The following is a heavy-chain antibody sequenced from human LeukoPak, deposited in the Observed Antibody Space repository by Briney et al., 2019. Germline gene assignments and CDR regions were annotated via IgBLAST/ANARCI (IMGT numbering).Heavy chain of an antibody. J-gene: IGHJ6*02. Sequence: ASVKVSCKASGYTFTSYYMHWVRQAPGQGLERMGIINPSGGSTSYAQKFQGRVTMTRDTSTSTVYMELSSLRSEDTAVYYCARGNYGAYGSRSYYTYIDVWGQGTTVTVSS. D-gene: IGHD3-10*01. V-gene: IGHV1-46*01. CDR2: INPSGGST. CDR3: ARGNYGAYGSRSYYTYIDV. CDR1: GYTFTSYY.